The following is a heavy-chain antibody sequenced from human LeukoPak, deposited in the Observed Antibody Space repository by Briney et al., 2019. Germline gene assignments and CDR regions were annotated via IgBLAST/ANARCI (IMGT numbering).Heavy chain of an antibody. CDR1: GFTFSSYE. V-gene: IGHV3-48*03. CDR2: ISSSGSTI. CDR3: ARGLSGPGFWSGSYGTFDY. Sequence: GGSLRLSCAASGFTFSSYEMNWVRQAPGKGLEWVSYISSSGSTIYYADSVKGRFTISRDNAKNSLYLQMNSLRAEDTAVYYCARGLSGPGFWSGSYGTFDYWGQGTLVTVSS. J-gene: IGHJ4*02. D-gene: IGHD3-3*01.